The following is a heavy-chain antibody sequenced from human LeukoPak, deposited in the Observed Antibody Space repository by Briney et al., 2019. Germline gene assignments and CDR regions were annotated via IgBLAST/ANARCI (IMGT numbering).Heavy chain of an antibody. CDR3: ARYLSSGLDY. CDR2: IYYSGTT. CDR1: GGSISSYY. D-gene: IGHD3-10*01. V-gene: IGHV4-59*01. Sequence: SETLSLTCTVSGGSISSYYWSWIWQPPGKGLEWIGYIYYSGTTSYNPSLKNRVTISVDTSKNQFSLKLSSVTAADTAVYYCARYLSSGLDYWGQGTLVTVSS. J-gene: IGHJ4*02.